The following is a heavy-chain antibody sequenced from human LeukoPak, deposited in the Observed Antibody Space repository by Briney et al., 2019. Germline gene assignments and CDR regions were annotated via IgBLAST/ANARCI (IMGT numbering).Heavy chain of an antibody. CDR3: ARVSPRYCSSTSCSFDP. Sequence: ASVKVSCKASGGTFSSYAISWVRQAPGQGLEWMGWISAYNGNTNYAQKLQGRVTMTTDTSTSTAYMELRSLRSDDTAVYYCARVSPRYCSSTSCSFDPWGQGTLVTVSS. V-gene: IGHV1-18*01. J-gene: IGHJ5*02. CDR2: ISAYNGNT. CDR1: GGTFSSYA. D-gene: IGHD2-2*01.